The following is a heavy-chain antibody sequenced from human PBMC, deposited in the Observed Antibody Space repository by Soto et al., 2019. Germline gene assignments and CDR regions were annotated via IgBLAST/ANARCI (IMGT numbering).Heavy chain of an antibody. J-gene: IGHJ4*02. CDR2: INHSGST. V-gene: IGHV4-61*08. Sequence: SETLSLTSTVSDGSIRSGGYYWSWIRQPPGKGLEWIGDINHSGSTNYNPSLKSRVTISVDTSKNQFSLKLSSVTAADTAVYYCARGTTVTLDYWGQGTLVTVSS. D-gene: IGHD4-17*01. CDR3: ARGTTVTLDY. CDR1: DGSIRSGGYY.